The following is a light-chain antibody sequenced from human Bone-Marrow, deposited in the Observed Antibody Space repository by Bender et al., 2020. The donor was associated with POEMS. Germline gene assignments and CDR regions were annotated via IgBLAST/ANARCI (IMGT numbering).Light chain of an antibody. CDR2: RDN. CDR3: AAWDDSLSGWV. V-gene: IGLV1-47*01. Sequence: QTVLSQPPAASGTPGQRVTISCSGSSSNIGSNTVSWYQQHPGAAPKLLIYRDNQRPSGVSDRFSGSKSGTSASLAISGLRSEDEADYYCAAWDDSLSGWVFGGGTKLTVL. J-gene: IGLJ3*02. CDR1: SSNIGSNT.